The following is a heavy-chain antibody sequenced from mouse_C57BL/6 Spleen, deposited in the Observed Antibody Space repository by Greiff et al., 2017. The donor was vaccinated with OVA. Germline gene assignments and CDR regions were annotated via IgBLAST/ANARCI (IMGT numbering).Heavy chain of an antibody. CDR3: ARYEDSGSRRYRDV. D-gene: IGHD1-1*01. Sequence: EVHLVESGGGLVQPGGSLSLSCAASGFTFTDYYMSWVRQPPGKALEWLGFIRNKANGYTTESNASVKGRFTISRDNSQSILYRQVNVLRAEDSATEYCARYEDSGSRRYRDVWGTGTPVTVSS. CDR2: IRNKANGYTT. J-gene: IGHJ1*03. CDR1: GFTFTDYY. V-gene: IGHV7-3*01.